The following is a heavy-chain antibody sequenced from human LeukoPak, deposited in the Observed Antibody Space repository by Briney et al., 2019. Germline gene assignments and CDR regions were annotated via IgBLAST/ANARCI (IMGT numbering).Heavy chain of an antibody. V-gene: IGHV3-23*01. CDR1: GFTFNKDG. J-gene: IGHJ4*02. CDR3: AKSLGQQWPLAGFYDF. D-gene: IGHD6-19*01. CDR2: IITGGDHT. Sequence: GGSLRLSCAASGFTFNKDGMSWVREAPGKGREWCSAIITGGDHTNYADSVKGRFTISRDNAKNPLDLQINRLWAEDTAVYYCAKSLGQQWPLAGFYDFWGQGTLITVSS.